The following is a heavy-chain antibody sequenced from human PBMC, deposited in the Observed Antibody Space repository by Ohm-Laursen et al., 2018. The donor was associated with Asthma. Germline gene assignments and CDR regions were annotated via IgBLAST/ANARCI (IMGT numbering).Heavy chain of an antibody. D-gene: IGHD3-22*01. CDR2: IYYSGIT. CDR3: ARGTFYYESTGYYFFDH. V-gene: IGHV4-31*03. Sequence: SQTLSLTCTVSGDSISSGNNYWSWIRQHPGKGLEWIGYIYYSGITYSNPSLRSRVSISVDTSKNQFSLKLSPVTAADTAVYYCARGTFYYESTGYYFFDHWGQGALVTDSS. CDR1: GDSISSGNNY. J-gene: IGHJ4*02.